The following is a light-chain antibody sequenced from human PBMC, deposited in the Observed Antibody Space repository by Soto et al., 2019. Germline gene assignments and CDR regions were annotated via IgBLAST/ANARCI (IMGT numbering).Light chain of an antibody. CDR1: DSVTGDY. J-gene: IGKJ5*01. Sequence: PGQGATLSCRASDSVTGDYIAWYQQKPGQSPSLLKSGASRRATGVPDRFSGSGSGTEFTLSIIRLELEDSAVDYCQQYGNSPITFWQGTRLEI. CDR2: GAS. CDR3: QQYGNSPIT. V-gene: IGKV3-20*01.